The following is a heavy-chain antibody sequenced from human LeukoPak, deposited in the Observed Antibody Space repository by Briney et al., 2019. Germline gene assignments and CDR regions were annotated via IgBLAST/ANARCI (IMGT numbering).Heavy chain of an antibody. CDR2: IYTSGST. D-gene: IGHD6-19*01. J-gene: IGHJ6*03. CDR3: ARDASSGWFPYYYYYMDV. Sequence: PSETLSLTCTVSGGSISSYYWSWIRQPAGKGLEWIGRIYTSGSTNYNPSLKSRVTMSVDTSKNQFSLKLSSVTVADTAVYYCARDASSGWFPYYYYYMDVWGKGTTVTVSS. CDR1: GGSISSYY. V-gene: IGHV4-4*07.